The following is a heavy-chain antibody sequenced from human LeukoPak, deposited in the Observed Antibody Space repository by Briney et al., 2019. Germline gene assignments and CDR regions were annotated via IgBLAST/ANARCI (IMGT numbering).Heavy chain of an antibody. CDR3: ARDLLAVVTAPSNYYYYMDV. V-gene: IGHV4-61*02. CDR1: GGSISSGSYY. D-gene: IGHD2-21*02. J-gene: IGHJ6*03. Sequence: SETLSLTCTVSGGSISSGSYYWSWIRQPAGKGLEWIGRIYTSGSTNYNPSLKSRVTISVDTSKNQFSLKLSSVTAADTAVYYCARDLLAVVTAPSNYYYYMDVWGKGTTVTVSS. CDR2: IYTSGST.